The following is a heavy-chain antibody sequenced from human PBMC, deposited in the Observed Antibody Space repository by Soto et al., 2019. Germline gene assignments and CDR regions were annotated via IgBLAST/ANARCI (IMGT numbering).Heavy chain of an antibody. Sequence: PGGSLRLSCAASGFTFSSYAMSWVRQAPGKGLEWVSAISGSGGSTYYADSVKGRFTISRDNSKNTLYLQMNSLRAEDTAVYYCAKPYCTNGVCYTESFDYWGQGTLVTVSS. J-gene: IGHJ4*02. CDR3: AKPYCTNGVCYTESFDY. D-gene: IGHD2-8*01. V-gene: IGHV3-23*01. CDR2: ISGSGGST. CDR1: GFTFSSYA.